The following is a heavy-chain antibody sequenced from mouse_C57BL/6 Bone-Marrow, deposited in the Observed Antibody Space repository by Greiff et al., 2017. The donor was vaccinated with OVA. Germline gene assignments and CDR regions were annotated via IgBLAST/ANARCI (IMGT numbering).Heavy chain of an antibody. D-gene: IGHD3-3*01. Sequence: VQLQQPGAELVKPGASVKVSCKASGYTFTSYWMHWVKQRPGHGLEWIGRIHPSDGDTNYNQKFKGKATLTADKSSSTAYMQLSSLTSEDSAVYYCAIEGQDYFDDWGQGTTLTVSS. CDR3: AIEGQDYFDD. CDR2: IHPSDGDT. J-gene: IGHJ2*01. CDR1: GYTFTSYW. V-gene: IGHV1-74*01.